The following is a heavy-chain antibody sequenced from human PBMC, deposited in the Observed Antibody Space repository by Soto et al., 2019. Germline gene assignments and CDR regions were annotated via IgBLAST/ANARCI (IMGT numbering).Heavy chain of an antibody. D-gene: IGHD2-15*01. Sequence: SETLSLTCSVSGDSISTVDYFWAWIRQPPGQALEYIGYIYKSATTYYNPSFEGRVAISLDTSKSHFSLNVTSVTAAATAVYFCARGRYCLTGRCFPNWFDSWGQGTLVTVSS. CDR1: GDSISTVDYF. CDR3: ARGRYCLTGRCFPNWFDS. CDR2: IYKSATT. V-gene: IGHV4-30-4*01. J-gene: IGHJ5*01.